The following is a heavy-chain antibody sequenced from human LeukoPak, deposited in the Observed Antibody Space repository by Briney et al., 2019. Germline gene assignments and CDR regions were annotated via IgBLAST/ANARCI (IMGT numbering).Heavy chain of an antibody. CDR2: ITGGGHNI. J-gene: IGHJ4*02. D-gene: IGHD2-15*01. V-gene: IGHV3-23*01. CDR3: AKTPGDCTGGTCYSFDY. CDR1: GFTFSSSA. Sequence: GGSLRLSCAASGFTFSSSAMSWVRQAPGKGLEWVSAITGGGHNIYYADSVKGRFTVSRDNSKNTLYLQMNSLRAEDTAVYYCAKTPGDCTGGTCYSFDYWGQGSLVTVSS.